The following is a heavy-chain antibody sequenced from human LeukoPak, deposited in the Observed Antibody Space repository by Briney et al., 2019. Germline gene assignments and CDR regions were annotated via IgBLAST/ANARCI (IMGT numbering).Heavy chain of an antibody. Sequence: SETLSLTCTVSGGSISSSSYYWGWIRQPPGKGLERIGSIYYSGSTYYNPSLKSRVTISVDTSKNQFSLKPSSVTAADTAVYYCARREVLAARLDYWGQGTLVTVSS. CDR1: GGSISSSSYY. CDR3: ARREVLAARLDY. CDR2: IYYSGST. D-gene: IGHD6-6*01. V-gene: IGHV4-39*01. J-gene: IGHJ4*02.